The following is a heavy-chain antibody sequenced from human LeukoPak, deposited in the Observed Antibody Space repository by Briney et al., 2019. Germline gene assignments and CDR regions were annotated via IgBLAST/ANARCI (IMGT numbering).Heavy chain of an antibody. CDR1: GYTFTDYF. V-gene: IGHV1-46*01. CDR2: MNPSGGSP. CDR3: ARNPAGTNHYDSSGLSFDV. D-gene: IGHD3-22*01. J-gene: IGHJ3*01. Sequence: ASVKVSCKASGYTFTDYFMYWVRQAPGQGLEWMGIMNPSGGSPTYARRFQGRVTMTRDTSTSTVYMELSSLRSEDTAVYYCARNPAGTNHYDSSGLSFDVWGQGTMVTVSS.